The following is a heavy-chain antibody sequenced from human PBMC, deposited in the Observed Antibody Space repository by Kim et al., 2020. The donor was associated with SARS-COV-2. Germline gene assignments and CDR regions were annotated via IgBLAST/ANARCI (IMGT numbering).Heavy chain of an antibody. Sequence: DSVKGRFTISRDNAKNSLYLQMNSLRAEDTAVYYCARDLIGQWLASTAFDYWGQGTLVTVSS. J-gene: IGHJ4*02. V-gene: IGHV3-11*01. CDR3: ARDLIGQWLASTAFDY. D-gene: IGHD6-19*01.